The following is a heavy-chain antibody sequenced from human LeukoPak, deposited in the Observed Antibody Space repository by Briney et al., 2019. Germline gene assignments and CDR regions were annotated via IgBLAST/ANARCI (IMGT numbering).Heavy chain of an antibody. CDR2: ISGSADST. J-gene: IGHJ4*02. Sequence: QPGGSLRLSCAASGFTFSIYAMSWVRQAPGKGLEWVSVISGSADSTYYADSVEGRFTISRDNSKNTLYLQMNSLRAEDTAVYYCANEGDYVAYWGQGTLVTVSS. CDR1: GFTFSIYA. V-gene: IGHV3-23*01. CDR3: ANEGDYVAY.